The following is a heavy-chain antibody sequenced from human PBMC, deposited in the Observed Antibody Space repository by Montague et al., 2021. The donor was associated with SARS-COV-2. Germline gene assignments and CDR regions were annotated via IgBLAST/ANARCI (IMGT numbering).Heavy chain of an antibody. J-gene: IGHJ4*02. CDR1: GFTVSTNY. CDR2: LYSDGST. Sequence: SLRLSCAASGFTVSTNYMNWVRQASGKGLEWVSVLYSDGSTNYADSVKGRYTISRDKSKGTMFLQMNSLRAEDTAVYYCARGPHYDFFDYWGQGTLVSVSS. CDR3: ARGPHYDFFDY. V-gene: IGHV3-53*01. D-gene: IGHD3-16*01.